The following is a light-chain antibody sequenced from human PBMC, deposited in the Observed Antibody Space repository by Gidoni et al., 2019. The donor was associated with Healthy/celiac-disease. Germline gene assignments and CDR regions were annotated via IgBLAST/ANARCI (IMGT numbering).Light chain of an antibody. V-gene: IGKV3D-20*01. CDR2: DAS. CDR1: QSVSSSY. CDR3: QQYGSSPPYT. J-gene: IGKJ2*01. Sequence: EIVLTQSPATLSLSPGERATLSCWASQSVSSSYLAWYQQKPGLAPRLLIYDASSRATGIPDRCSGSGSGTDFTLTISRLEPEDFAVYYCQQYGSSPPYTFGQGTKLEIK.